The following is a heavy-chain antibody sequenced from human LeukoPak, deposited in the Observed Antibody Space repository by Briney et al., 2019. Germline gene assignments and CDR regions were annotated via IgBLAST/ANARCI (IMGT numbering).Heavy chain of an antibody. CDR1: GFTFSSYS. J-gene: IGHJ4*02. D-gene: IGHD3-22*01. CDR3: AREKAYDSSGYYNLDY. Sequence: AGGSLRLSCAASGFTFSSYSMNWVRQAPGKGLEWVSSISSSSSYIYYADSVKGRFTISRDNAKNSLYLQMNSLRAEDTAVYYCAREKAYDSSGYYNLDYWGQGTLVTVSS. CDR2: ISSSSSYI. V-gene: IGHV3-21*01.